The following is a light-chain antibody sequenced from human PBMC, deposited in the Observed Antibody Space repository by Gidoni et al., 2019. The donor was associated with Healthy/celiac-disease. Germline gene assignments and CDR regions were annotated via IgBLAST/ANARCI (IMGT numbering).Light chain of an antibody. CDR1: QSVSSY. J-gene: IGKJ4*01. CDR2: YAS. CDR3: QQRSNWPLT. V-gene: IGKV3-11*01. Sequence: EIVLTQSPATLSLSPGERATLSCRASQSVSSYLAWYQQKPGQAPRLLIYYASNRATGIPARFSGSGSWTDFTLTISSLEPEDFAVYYCQQRSNWPLTFXGXTKVEIK.